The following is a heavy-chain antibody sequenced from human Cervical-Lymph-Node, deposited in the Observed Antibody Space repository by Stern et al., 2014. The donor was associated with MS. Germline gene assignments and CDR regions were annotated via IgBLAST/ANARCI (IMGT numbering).Heavy chain of an antibody. CDR1: GASVASNRAA. V-gene: IGHV6-1*01. CDR2: KYYRSNWYN. J-gene: IGHJ5*02. Sequence: QLVQSGPGLAKPWQTLSPTWALSGASVASNRAAWNWIRQSPWRGLEGLGKKYYRSNWYNDYAVSVKSRITINPDTSKNQFSLQLNSVTPEDTAVYYCAREDLLWQQLRGGWFDPWGQGTLVTVSS. CDR3: AREDLLWQQLRGGWFDP. D-gene: IGHD6-13*01.